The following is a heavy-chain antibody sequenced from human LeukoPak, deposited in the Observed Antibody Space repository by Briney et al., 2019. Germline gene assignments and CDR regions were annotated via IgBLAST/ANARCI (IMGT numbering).Heavy chain of an antibody. J-gene: IGHJ4*02. CDR1: GFTFCSYW. Sequence: PGGSLRLSCAASGFTFCSYWMTWVRQAPGKGLEWVANIKQDGSDKYYVDSVKGRFTISSDSAKNSLLLQMNSLRAEDTAVYYCARVSALFGLPVHFDYWGQGTLVTVSS. V-gene: IGHV3-7*01. CDR2: IKQDGSDK. CDR3: ARVSALFGLPVHFDY. D-gene: IGHD3-10*02.